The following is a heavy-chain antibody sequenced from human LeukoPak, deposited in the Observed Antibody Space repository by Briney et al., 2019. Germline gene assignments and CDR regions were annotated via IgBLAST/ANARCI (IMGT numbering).Heavy chain of an antibody. J-gene: IGHJ4*02. CDR3: ATIAAVGPSPFEY. CDR1: GYTVSSNY. D-gene: IGHD6-13*01. Sequence: PGESLRLSCAASGYTVSSNYMSWVRQAPGKGLEWISLLYSGGSAYYADSVKGRFTISRDNSKNTLYLQMNSLRAEDTAVYYCATIAAVGPSPFEYWGQGTLVTVSS. V-gene: IGHV3-53*01. CDR2: LYSGGSA.